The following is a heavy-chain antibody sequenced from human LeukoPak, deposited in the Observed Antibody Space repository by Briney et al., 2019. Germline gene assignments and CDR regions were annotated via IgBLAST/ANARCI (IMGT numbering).Heavy chain of an antibody. CDR3: AREYHWSYGVAFDI. Sequence: ASVKVSCKASGYTFTSYDINWVRQATGQGLEWMGWMNPNSGNTGYAQKFQGRVTMTRNTSISTAYMELSSLRSEDTAVYYCAREYHWSYGVAFDIWGQGTMVTVSS. CDR2: MNPNSGNT. D-gene: IGHD1-1*01. CDR1: GYTFTSYD. V-gene: IGHV1-8*01. J-gene: IGHJ3*02.